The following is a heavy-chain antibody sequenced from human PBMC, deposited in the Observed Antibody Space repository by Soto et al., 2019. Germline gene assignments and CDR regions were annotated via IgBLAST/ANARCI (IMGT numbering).Heavy chain of an antibody. CDR1: GLTFRDSG. CDR2: ISLDGSER. Sequence: QVQMVESGGGVVQPGTSLRLSCVVSGLTFRDSGMHWVRQAPGKGLEWVAVISLDGSERHYRDSVKGRVSISRDNSRNTDDLQMNSRRGDDSALSYCASGKDVVCYYHAMDVW. V-gene: IGHV3-30*03. D-gene: IGHD2-21*02. CDR3: ASGKDVVCYYHAMDV. J-gene: IGHJ6*01.